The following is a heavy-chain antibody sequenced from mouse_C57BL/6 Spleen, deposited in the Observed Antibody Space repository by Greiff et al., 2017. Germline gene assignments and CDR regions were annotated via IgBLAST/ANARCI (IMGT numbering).Heavy chain of an antibody. J-gene: IGHJ4*01. D-gene: IGHD4-1*01. Sequence: VQLQQSGAELVRPGSSVKLSCKASGYTFTSYWMDWVKQRPGQGLEWIGNIYPSDSETHYNQKFKDKATLTVDKSSSTAYMQLSSLTSEDSAVYYCARYNWDVYAMDYWGQGTSVTVSS. CDR2: IYPSDSET. CDR3: ARYNWDVYAMDY. V-gene: IGHV1-61*01. CDR1: GYTFTSYW.